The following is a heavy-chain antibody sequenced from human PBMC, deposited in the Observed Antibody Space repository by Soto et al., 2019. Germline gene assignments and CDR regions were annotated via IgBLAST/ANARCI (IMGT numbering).Heavy chain of an antibody. J-gene: IGHJ5*02. CDR2: INPSGGST. CDR3: ARFEQWLATGFDP. Sequence: ASVKVSCKASGYTFTSYYMHWVRQAPGQGLEWMGIINPSGGSTSYAQKFQGRVTMTTDTSTSTAYMELRSLRSDDTAVYYCARFEQWLATGFDPWGQGTLVTVSS. V-gene: IGHV1-46*01. CDR1: GYTFTSYY. D-gene: IGHD6-19*01.